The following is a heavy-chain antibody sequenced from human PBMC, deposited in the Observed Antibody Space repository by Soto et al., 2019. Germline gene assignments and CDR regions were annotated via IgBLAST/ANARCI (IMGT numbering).Heavy chain of an antibody. Sequence: QVQLVQSGAEVKKPGASVKVSCKASGYTFTSYGISWVRQAPGQGLEWMGWISAYNGNTNYAQKLQGRXXXXXXTXXXXXXXXXXXXXSDDTAVYYCAIVVPADTPWAFDIWGQGTMVTVSS. CDR1: GYTFTSYG. V-gene: IGHV1-18*01. J-gene: IGHJ3*02. CDR2: ISAYNGNT. D-gene: IGHD2-2*01. CDR3: AIVVPADTPWAFDI.